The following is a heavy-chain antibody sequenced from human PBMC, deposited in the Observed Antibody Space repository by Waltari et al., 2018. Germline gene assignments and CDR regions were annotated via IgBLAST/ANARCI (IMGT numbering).Heavy chain of an antibody. V-gene: IGHV4-39*01. Sequence: QLQLQESGPGLVRPSETLSLTCTVSSGSISSSSYYWAWILQPPGKGLEWSGTIYYRGKTYYNPSLKRRLTISVDTSKNQFSLQLGSVTAADTAVYYCARKRFGEPGTYFDYWGQGTLVSVSS. CDR1: SGSISSSSYY. D-gene: IGHD3-10*01. CDR2: IYYRGKT. CDR3: ARKRFGEPGTYFDY. J-gene: IGHJ4*02.